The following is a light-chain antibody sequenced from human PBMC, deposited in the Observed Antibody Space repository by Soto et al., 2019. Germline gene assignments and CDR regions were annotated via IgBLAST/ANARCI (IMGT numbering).Light chain of an antibody. Sequence: DIQMTQSPSTLSASVGDGVTITCRASQRISTWLAWYQQKPGKAPKLLIYDASTLDSGVPSRFSGSGSGTDFTLTISSLQPEDFATYYCQQSYRTLTFGQGTRLEIK. J-gene: IGKJ5*01. V-gene: IGKV1-5*01. CDR2: DAS. CDR1: QRISTW. CDR3: QQSYRTLT.